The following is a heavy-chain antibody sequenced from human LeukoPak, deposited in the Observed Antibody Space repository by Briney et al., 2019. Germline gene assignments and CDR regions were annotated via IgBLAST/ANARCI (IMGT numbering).Heavy chain of an antibody. CDR2: IYRDSSVI. V-gene: IGHV3-48*01. D-gene: IGHD3-10*01. Sequence: PGGSLRLSCVASGFNFDEYAMNWVRQAPGKGLEWISCIYRDSSVIHYADSVRGRFTVSRDNGKNSVYLQMNSLRADDTAVYFCARYGSGSKYRDPFDSWGQGILVTVSS. CDR1: GFNFDEYA. CDR3: ARYGSGSKYRDPFDS. J-gene: IGHJ4*02.